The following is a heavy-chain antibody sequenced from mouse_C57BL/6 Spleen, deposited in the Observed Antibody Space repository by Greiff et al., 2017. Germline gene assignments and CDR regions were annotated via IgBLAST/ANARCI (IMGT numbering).Heavy chain of an antibody. J-gene: IGHJ4*01. CDR2: IHPNSGST. V-gene: IGHV1-64*01. Sequence: VQLQQPGAELVKPGASVKLSCKASGYTFTSYWMHWVKQRPGQGLEWIGMIHPNSGSTNYNEKFKSKATLTVDKSSSTAYMQLSSLTSEDSAVYYCASYYDDDYYAMDYWGQGTSVTVSS. D-gene: IGHD2-4*01. CDR1: GYTFTSYW. CDR3: ASYYDDDYYAMDY.